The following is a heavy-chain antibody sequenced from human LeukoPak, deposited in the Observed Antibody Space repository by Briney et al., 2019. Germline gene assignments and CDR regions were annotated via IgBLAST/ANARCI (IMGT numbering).Heavy chain of an antibody. D-gene: IGHD3-9*01. V-gene: IGHV4-39*07. CDR3: ARAPTYYDILTGYSQNYYYYYYMDV. J-gene: IGHJ6*03. Sequence: SETLSLTCTVSGGSISSSSYYWGWIRQPPGKGLEWIGSIYYSGSTYYNPSLKSRVTISVDTSKNQFSLKLSSVTAADTAVYYCARAPTYYDILTGYSQNYYYYYYMDVWGKGTTVTVSS. CDR1: GGSISSSSYY. CDR2: IYYSGST.